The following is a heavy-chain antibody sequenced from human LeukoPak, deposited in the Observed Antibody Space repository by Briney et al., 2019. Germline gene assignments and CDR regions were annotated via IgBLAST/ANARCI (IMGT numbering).Heavy chain of an antibody. CDR1: GFTVSSNY. D-gene: IGHD5-12*01. CDR2: IYSSGST. Sequence: GGPLRLSCAASGFTVSSNYMSWVRQAPGKGLEWVSVIYSSGSTYYADSVKGRFTISRDNSKNTLYLLMNSLRTEDTAVYYCARVRRGSVYWGQGTLVTVSS. CDR3: ARVRRGSVY. J-gene: IGHJ4*02. V-gene: IGHV3-66*01.